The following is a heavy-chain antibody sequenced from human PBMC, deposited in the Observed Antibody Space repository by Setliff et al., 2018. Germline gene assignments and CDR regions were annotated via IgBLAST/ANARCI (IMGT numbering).Heavy chain of an antibody. V-gene: IGHV1-69*05. CDR3: ATGPDIGEFGGNYFNY. Sequence: SVKVSCKASGGTFSRYAISWVRQAPGQGLEWMGGSIPMYRTTKYAQKFQGRVTITTDESTTTAYMELSSLSSEDTAVYYCATGPDIGEFGGNYFNYWGQGTLVTVSS. D-gene: IGHD2-15*01. CDR1: GGTFSRYA. CDR2: SIPMYRTT. J-gene: IGHJ4*02.